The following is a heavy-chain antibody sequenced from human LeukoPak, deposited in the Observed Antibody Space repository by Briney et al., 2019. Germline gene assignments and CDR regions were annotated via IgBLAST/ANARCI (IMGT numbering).Heavy chain of an antibody. CDR2: IDYSVSP. D-gene: IGHD2-8*02. CDR1: GGSISSYF. Sequence: PSETLSLTCTVSGGSISSYFWNWIRQPPGKGLEWIGYIDYSVSPNYHPSLKSRVTMSLDTSKKQFSLTLKSVTAADTAVYYCARVRLGYWFDYWGQGTLVTVSS. V-gene: IGHV4-59*01. CDR3: ARVRLGYWFDY. J-gene: IGHJ4*02.